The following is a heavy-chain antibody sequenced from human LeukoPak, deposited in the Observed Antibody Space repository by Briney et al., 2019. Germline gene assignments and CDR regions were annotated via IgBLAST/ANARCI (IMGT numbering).Heavy chain of an antibody. CDR2: INHSGST. CDR1: GGSFSGYY. D-gene: IGHD2-2*01. J-gene: IGHJ5*02. Sequence: PSETLSLTCAVYGGSFSGYYWSWIRQPPGKGLEWIGEINHSGSTNYNPSLKSRVTISVDTSKNQFSLKLSSVTAADTAVYYCARSRAHQLLLFGYRWLYWFDPWGQGTLVTVSS. CDR3: ARSRAHQLLLFGYRWLYWFDP. V-gene: IGHV4-34*01.